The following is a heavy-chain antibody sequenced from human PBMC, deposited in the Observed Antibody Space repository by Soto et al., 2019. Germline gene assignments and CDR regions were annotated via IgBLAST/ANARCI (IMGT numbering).Heavy chain of an antibody. D-gene: IGHD6-19*01. CDR1: GFTFSSYA. V-gene: IGHV3-30-3*01. CDR3: ARDSDLSGPYIAVAGTLDY. Sequence: SLRLSCAASGFTFSSYAMHWVRQAPGKGLEWVAVISYDGSNKYYADSVKGRFTISRDNSKNTLYLQMNSLRAEDTAVYYCARDSDLSGPYIAVAGTLDYWGQGTLVTVSS. CDR2: ISYDGSNK. J-gene: IGHJ4*02.